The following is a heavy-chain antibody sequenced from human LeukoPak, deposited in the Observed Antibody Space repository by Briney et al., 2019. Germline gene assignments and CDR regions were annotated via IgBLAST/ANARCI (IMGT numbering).Heavy chain of an antibody. V-gene: IGHV5-51*01. CDR3: ARSKKTYYYDSSGYYTLDY. J-gene: IGHJ4*02. Sequence: GESLKIPCKGSGYSFTSYWIGWVRQMPGKGLEWMGIIYPGDSDTRYSPSFQGQVAISADKSISTAYLQWSSLKASDTAMYYCARSKKTYYYDSSGYYTLDYWGQGTLVTVSS. CDR2: IYPGDSDT. CDR1: GYSFTSYW. D-gene: IGHD3-22*01.